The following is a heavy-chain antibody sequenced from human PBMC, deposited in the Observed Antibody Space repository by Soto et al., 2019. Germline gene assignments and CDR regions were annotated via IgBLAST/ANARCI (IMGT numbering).Heavy chain of an antibody. Sequence: SETLSLTCTVSGGSISSGGYYWSWIRQHPGKGLEWIGYIYYSGSTYYNPSLKSRVTISVDTSKNQFSLKLSSVTAADTAVYYCARVIHDYEFDYWGQGTLVTVSS. CDR3: ARVIHDYEFDY. V-gene: IGHV4-31*03. CDR2: IYYSGST. J-gene: IGHJ4*02. D-gene: IGHD4-17*01. CDR1: GGSISSGGYY.